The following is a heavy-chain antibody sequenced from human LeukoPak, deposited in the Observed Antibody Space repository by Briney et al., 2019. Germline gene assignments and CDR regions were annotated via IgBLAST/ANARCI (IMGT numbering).Heavy chain of an antibody. CDR1: GGSFSGYY. Sequence: SETLSLTCAVYGGSFSGYYWSWIRQPPGKGLEWIGEINHSGSTNYNPSLKGRVTISVDTSKNQFSLKLSSVTAADTAVYYCARGVGLRYFDWLSTPAPTYYFDYWGQGTLVTVSS. CDR2: INHSGST. J-gene: IGHJ4*02. CDR3: ARGVGLRYFDWLSTPAPTYYFDY. D-gene: IGHD3-9*01. V-gene: IGHV4-34*01.